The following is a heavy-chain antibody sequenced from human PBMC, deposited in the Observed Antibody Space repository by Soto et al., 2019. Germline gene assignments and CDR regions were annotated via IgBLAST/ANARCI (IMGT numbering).Heavy chain of an antibody. D-gene: IGHD3-22*01. CDR1: GGSIRRGVHS. J-gene: IGHJ4*02. CDR2: IYHSGST. Sequence: SETLFLTRALSGGSIRRGVHSWGWARQPPGKGLDWIGYIYHSGSTNHNPSLKSRGTRSVDTSKNQFSLKLSSVTAADTAVYYCALTTLFDSSGYYVDYWGQGTLVTIAS. V-gene: IGHV4-30-2*01. CDR3: ALTTLFDSSGYYVDY.